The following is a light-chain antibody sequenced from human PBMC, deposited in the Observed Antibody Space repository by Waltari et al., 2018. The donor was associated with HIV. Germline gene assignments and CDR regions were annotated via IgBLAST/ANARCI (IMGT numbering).Light chain of an antibody. V-gene: IGLV2-11*01. CDR2: DVS. CDR1: SSDVGVYNF. J-gene: IGLJ2*01. CDR3: CSYAGSYPLV. Sequence: QSALTQPRSVSGSPGQSVTISCTGTSSDVGVYNFVSWYQQHPGKAPKLRIDDVSKRPAGVPDAFSGAKSGNTASLTISGVQAEDEAVYYCCSYAGSYPLVFGGGTKLTVL.